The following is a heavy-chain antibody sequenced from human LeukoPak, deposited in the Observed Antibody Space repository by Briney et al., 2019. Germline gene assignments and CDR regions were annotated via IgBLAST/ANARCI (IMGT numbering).Heavy chain of an antibody. CDR2: IYYSGST. J-gene: IGHJ4*02. CDR1: GGSISSHY. Sequence: SETLSLTCTVSGGSISSHYWSWIRQPPEKGLEWIGYIYYSGSTNYNPSLKSRVTISVDTSKTQFSLKLSSVTAADTAVYYCARGLGQLLFDYWGQGTLVTVSS. D-gene: IGHD2-2*01. CDR3: ARGLGQLLFDY. V-gene: IGHV4-59*11.